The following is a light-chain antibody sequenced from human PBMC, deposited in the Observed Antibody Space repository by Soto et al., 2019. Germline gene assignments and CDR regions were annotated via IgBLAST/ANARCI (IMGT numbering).Light chain of an antibody. CDR2: KAS. V-gene: IGKV1-5*03. CDR1: ESISGW. CDR3: QQYNSYPRT. Sequence: DIQMTQSPSTLSASVGDRVTITCRASESISGWLAWYQQKPGKAPKLVIFKASTLESGVPSRFSGSGSGTEFTLNISSLQPYDFATYYCQQYNSYPRTFVQGTKVEIK. J-gene: IGKJ1*01.